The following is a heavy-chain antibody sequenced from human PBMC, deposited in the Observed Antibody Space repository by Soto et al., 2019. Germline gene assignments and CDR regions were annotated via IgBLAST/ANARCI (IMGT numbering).Heavy chain of an antibody. D-gene: IGHD5-18*01. CDR1: GFTFGDYA. CDR2: IRSKAYGGTT. Sequence: GGSLRLSCTASGFTFGDYAMSWVRQAPGKGLEWVGFIRSKAYGGTTEYAASVKGRFTISRDDSKSIAYLQMNSLKTEDTAVYYCTRDHGPRPELDWIQLWFPPYGMDVWGQGTTVTVSS. J-gene: IGHJ6*02. V-gene: IGHV3-49*04. CDR3: TRDHGPRPELDWIQLWFPPYGMDV.